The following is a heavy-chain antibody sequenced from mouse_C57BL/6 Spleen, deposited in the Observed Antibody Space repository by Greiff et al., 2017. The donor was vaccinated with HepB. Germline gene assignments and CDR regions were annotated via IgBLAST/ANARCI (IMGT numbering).Heavy chain of an antibody. Sequence: EVQRVESGEGLVKPGGSLKLSCAASGFTFSSYAMSWVRQTPEKRLEWVAYISSGGDYIYYADTVKGRFTISRDNARNTLYLQMSSLKSEDTAMYYCTREGANWDRYYAMDYWGQGTSVTVSS. CDR3: TREGANWDRYYAMDY. CDR1: GFTFSSYA. J-gene: IGHJ4*01. D-gene: IGHD4-1*01. V-gene: IGHV5-9-1*02. CDR2: ISSGGDYI.